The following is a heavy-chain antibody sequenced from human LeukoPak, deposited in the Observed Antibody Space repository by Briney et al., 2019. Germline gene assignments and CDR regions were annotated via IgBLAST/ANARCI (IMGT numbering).Heavy chain of an antibody. V-gene: IGHV1-18*01. Sequence: ASVKVSCKASGYIFSNYGFSWVRQAPGQGLEWMGWISTYNGNTNYAQKVQGRVTLTTDTSTSTAYMELRSLTSDDTAVYYCARDLSNDSRGYPGYWGQGTLVTVSS. CDR1: GYIFSNYG. CDR2: ISTYNGNT. J-gene: IGHJ4*02. D-gene: IGHD3-22*01. CDR3: ARDLSNDSRGYPGY.